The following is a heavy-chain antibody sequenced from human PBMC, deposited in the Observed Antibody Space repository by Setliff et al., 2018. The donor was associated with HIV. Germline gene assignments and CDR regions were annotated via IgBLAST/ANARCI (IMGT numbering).Heavy chain of an antibody. CDR2: IGPRNADR. D-gene: IGHD5-12*01. V-gene: IGHV1-2*02. J-gene: IGHJ4*02. Sequence: ASVKVSCKASGYTFTDNFIHWVRQAPGQGLEWMGWIGPRNADRRISQRFRGRVSLTRDTSISTAFLELSSLRSEDTAVYYCARVGNNRLQFFDHWGQGTLVTAPQ. CDR3: ARVGNNRLQFFDH. CDR1: GYTFTDNF.